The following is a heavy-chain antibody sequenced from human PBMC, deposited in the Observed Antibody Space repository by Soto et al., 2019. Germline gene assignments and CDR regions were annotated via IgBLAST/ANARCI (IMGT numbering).Heavy chain of an antibody. CDR3: ARIAAAINARTY. CDR2: ISGSGGST. Sequence: EVQLLESGGSLVQPGWSLRLSCAASGFTFSSYAMSWVRQAPGKGLEWVSGISGSGGSTYYADSVKGRFTISRDNSNNTLYLQMNSLRAEDTAVYFCARIAAAINARTYWGQGTLVTFSS. V-gene: IGHV3-23*01. CDR1: GFTFSSYA. D-gene: IGHD6-25*01. J-gene: IGHJ4*02.